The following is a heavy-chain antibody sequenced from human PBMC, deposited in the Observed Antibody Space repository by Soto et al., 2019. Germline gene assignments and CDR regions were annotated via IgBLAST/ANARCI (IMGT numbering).Heavy chain of an antibody. CDR3: ARVTSAAAGYYYYMDV. CDR1: GGSISSSSYY. V-gene: IGHV4-39*01. Sequence: QLQLQESGPGLVKPSETLSLTCTVSGGSISSSSYYWGWIRQPPGKGLEWIGSIYYSGSTYYNPSLKSRVTISVDTSKNQFSLKLSSVTAADTAVYYCARVTSAAAGYYYYMDVWCKGTTVTVSS. J-gene: IGHJ6*03. CDR2: IYYSGST. D-gene: IGHD6-13*01.